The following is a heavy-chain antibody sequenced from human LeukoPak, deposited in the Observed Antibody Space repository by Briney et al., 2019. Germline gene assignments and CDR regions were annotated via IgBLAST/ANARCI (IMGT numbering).Heavy chain of an antibody. CDR3: ARSGAAWGGYPPHASDI. CDR1: GDSISSYY. J-gene: IGHJ3*02. D-gene: IGHD3-3*01. V-gene: IGHV4-59*01. Sequence: SETLSLTCTVSGDSISSYYWTWIRQPPGKGLEWIGYVYNSGSSDYKHSLKSRVTISVNTSKNQFSLRLNSVTAADTAVYYCARSGAAWGGYPPHASDIWGQGTMVTVSS. CDR2: VYNSGSS.